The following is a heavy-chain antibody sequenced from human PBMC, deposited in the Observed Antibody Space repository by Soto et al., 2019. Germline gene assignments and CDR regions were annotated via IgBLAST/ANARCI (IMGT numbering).Heavy chain of an antibody. CDR1: GGTFSSYT. CDR3: ASSLAGEGAGSGYEY. D-gene: IGHD5-12*01. V-gene: IGHV1-69*02. CDR2: IIPILGIA. Sequence: ASVKVSCKASGGTFSSYTISWVRQAPGQGLEWMGRIIPILGIANYAQKFQGRVTITADKSTSTAYMELSSLRSEDTAVYYCASSLAGEGAGSGYEYWGQGTLVTVSS. J-gene: IGHJ4*02.